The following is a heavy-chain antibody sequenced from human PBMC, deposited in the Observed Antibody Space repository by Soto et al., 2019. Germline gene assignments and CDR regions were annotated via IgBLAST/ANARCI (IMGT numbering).Heavy chain of an antibody. CDR2: ISGSGGST. J-gene: IGHJ4*02. V-gene: IGHV3-23*01. D-gene: IGHD6-19*01. Sequence: QAVGSLRLSCAASGFTFSSYAMSWVRQAPGKGLEWVSAISGSGGSTYYADSVKGRFTISRDNSKNTLYLQMNSLRAEDTAVYYCAKDSGIAVAGTGAYWGQGTLVTVSS. CDR1: GFTFSSYA. CDR3: AKDSGIAVAGTGAY.